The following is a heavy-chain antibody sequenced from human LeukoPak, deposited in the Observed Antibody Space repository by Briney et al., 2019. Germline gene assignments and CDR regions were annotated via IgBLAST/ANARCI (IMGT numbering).Heavy chain of an antibody. CDR2: ISSSGSTI. CDR1: GFTFSDYY. CDR3: ARDSGNDYGDYVGHYYYGMDV. V-gene: IGHV3-11*01. J-gene: IGHJ6*02. Sequence: GGSLRLSCAASGFTFSDYYMSWIRQAPGKGLEWVSYISSSGSTIYYADSVKGRFTISRDNAKNSLYLRMNSLRAEDTAVYYCARDSGNDYGDYVGHYYYGMDVWGQGTTVTVSS. D-gene: IGHD4-17*01.